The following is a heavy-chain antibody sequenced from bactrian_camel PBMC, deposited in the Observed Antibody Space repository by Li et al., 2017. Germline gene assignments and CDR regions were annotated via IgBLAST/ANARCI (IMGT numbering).Heavy chain of an antibody. V-gene: IGHV3S53*01. Sequence: HVQLVESGGGSVQAGGSLKLSCAASVSGYIISGCGGYWYRQAPGKEREWVASLTSGGTATYAESVKGRFTISRDPARNLVYLQLNSLKPEDTAVYYCVGTDGGADFGYWGQGTQVTVS. CDR3: VGTDGGADFGY. CDR2: LTSGGTA. CDR1: GYIISGCG. J-gene: IGHJ6*01.